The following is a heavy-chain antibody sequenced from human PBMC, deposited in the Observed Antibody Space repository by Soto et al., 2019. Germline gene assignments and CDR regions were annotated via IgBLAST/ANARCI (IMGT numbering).Heavy chain of an antibody. CDR2: IIPILGIA. J-gene: IGHJ4*02. V-gene: IGHV1-69*02. D-gene: IGHD3-22*01. Sequence: ASVKVSCKASGGTFSSYTISWVRQAPGQGLEWMGRIIPILGIANYAQKFQGRVTITADKSTSTAYMELSSLRSEDTAVYYYARQSISSDSSGYYYYWGQGTLVTVSS. CDR1: GGTFSSYT. CDR3: ARQSISSDSSGYYYY.